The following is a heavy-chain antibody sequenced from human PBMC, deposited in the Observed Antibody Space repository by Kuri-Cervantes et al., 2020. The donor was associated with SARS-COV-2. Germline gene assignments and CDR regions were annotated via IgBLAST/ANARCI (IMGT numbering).Heavy chain of an antibody. CDR2: ISSSSSYI. CDR1: GFTFSSYW. D-gene: IGHD6-6*01. CDR3: ARDPDEYSSFSIDY. J-gene: IGHJ4*02. Sequence: GESLKISCAASGFTFSSYWMSWVRQAPGKGLEWVSSISSSSSYIYYADSVKGRFTISRDNAKNSPYLQMNSLRAEDTAVYYCARDPDEYSSFSIDYWGQGTLVTVSS. V-gene: IGHV3-21*01.